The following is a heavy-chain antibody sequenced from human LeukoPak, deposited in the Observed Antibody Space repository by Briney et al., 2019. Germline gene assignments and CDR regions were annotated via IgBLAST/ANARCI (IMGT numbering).Heavy chain of an antibody. CDR1: GFTFSSYW. D-gene: IGHD6-13*01. Sequence: GGSLRLSCAASGFTFSSYWMSWVRQAPGKGLEWVANIKQDGSEKYYVDSVKGRFTISRDNAKNSLYLQMNSLRAEDTAVYYCARERRYSSSWSDYWGQGTLVTVSS. CDR2: IKQDGSEK. J-gene: IGHJ4*02. V-gene: IGHV3-7*01. CDR3: ARERRYSSSWSDY.